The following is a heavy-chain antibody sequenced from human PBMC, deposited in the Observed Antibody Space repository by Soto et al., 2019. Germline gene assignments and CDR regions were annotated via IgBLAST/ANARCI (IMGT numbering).Heavy chain of an antibody. CDR2: IYYIGDT. CDR1: GGSIYTGDYY. V-gene: IGHV4-30-4*01. J-gene: IGHJ6*02. Sequence: QVRLQESGPGLVKPSQTLSLTCTVSGGSIYTGDYYWSWIRQPPGKGLEWIGSIYYIGDTEYNPSLKSRLTVSVDTSKNQFSLRLTSVTAAETAVYYCARDPPVEAGYFKGMDVWGQGTTVTVSS. CDR3: ARDPPVEAGYFKGMDV.